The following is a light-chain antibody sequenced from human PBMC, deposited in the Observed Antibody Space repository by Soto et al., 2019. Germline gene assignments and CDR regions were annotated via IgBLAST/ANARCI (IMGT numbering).Light chain of an antibody. CDR2: GAS. CDR1: ESISSHY. CDR3: QKFGDFAFT. J-gene: IGKJ3*01. Sequence: EVVLMQSPDTLSLSPGESATLSCRASESISSHYIAWYQHKPGQAPSLLIFGASTRATGIPNRFGCSWSGTDFTLTISRLEPEDFAMYYCQKFGDFAFTIGSETHVDI. V-gene: IGKV3-20*01.